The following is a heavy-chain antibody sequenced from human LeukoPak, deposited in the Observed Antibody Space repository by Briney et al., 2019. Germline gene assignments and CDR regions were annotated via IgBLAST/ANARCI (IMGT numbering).Heavy chain of an antibody. Sequence: KTSETLSLTCTVSGGSISSYYWSWIRQPPGKGLEWIGYIFFSGSAIYNPSLKSRITVSVDTSKNQFSLKLNSVTAADTAVYYCAGTNGDYVFDYWGQGTLVTVSS. D-gene: IGHD4-17*01. V-gene: IGHV4-59*08. CDR1: GGSISSYY. J-gene: IGHJ4*02. CDR3: AGTNGDYVFDY. CDR2: IFFSGSA.